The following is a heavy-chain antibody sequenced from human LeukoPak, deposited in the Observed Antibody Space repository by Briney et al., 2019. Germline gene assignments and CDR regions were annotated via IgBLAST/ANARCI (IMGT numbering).Heavy chain of an antibody. D-gene: IGHD3-10*02. CDR2: INPSGGST. CDR3: ARDIDLFGELSYGMDV. CDR1: GYTFTSYC. J-gene: IGHJ6*02. V-gene: IGHV1-46*01. Sequence: GASVKVSCKASGYTFTSYCMHWVRQAPGQGLEWMGIINPSGGSTSYAQKFQGRVTMTRDTSTSTVYMELSSLRSEDTAVYYCARDIDLFGELSYGMDVWGQGTTVTVSS.